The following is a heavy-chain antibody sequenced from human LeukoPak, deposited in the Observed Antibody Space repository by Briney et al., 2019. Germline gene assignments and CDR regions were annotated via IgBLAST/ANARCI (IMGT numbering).Heavy chain of an antibody. J-gene: IGHJ2*01. CDR3: ARGSPRYFDL. CDR2: INHSGST. V-gene: IGHV4-34*01. CDR1: GGSFSGYY. Sequence: SETLSLTCTVYGGSFSGYYWSWIRQPPGKGLEWIGEINHSGSTNYNPSLKSRVTISVDTSKNQFSLKLSSVTAADTAVYYCARGSPRYFDLWGRGTLVTVSS.